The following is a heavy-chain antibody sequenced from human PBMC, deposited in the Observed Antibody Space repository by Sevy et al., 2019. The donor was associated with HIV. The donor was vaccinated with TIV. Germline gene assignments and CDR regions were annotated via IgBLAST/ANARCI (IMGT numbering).Heavy chain of an antibody. CDR1: GFTFSSYG. D-gene: IGHD3-3*01. Sequence: GGSLRLSCAASGFTFSSYGMHWVRQAPGKGLEWVAFIRYDGSNKYYADSVKGRFTISRDNSKNTLYLQMNSLRAEDTAVYYCAKEGLRSTGYFDYWGQGTLVTVSS. CDR3: AKEGLRSTGYFDY. V-gene: IGHV3-30*02. CDR2: IRYDGSNK. J-gene: IGHJ4*02.